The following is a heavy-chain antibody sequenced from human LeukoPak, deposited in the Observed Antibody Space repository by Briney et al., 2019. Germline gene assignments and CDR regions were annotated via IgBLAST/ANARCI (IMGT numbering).Heavy chain of an antibody. CDR1: GYTFSGYY. J-gene: IGHJ5*02. V-gene: IGHV1-2*02. Sequence: GASVKVSCEASGYTFSGYYIHWVRQAPGQGLEWMGVIKPDSGDTNYAQKFQGRVTMTRDTSITTAYMELNRLTSDDTAVYYCVRDRPHNWFDPWGQGTLVTVSS. CDR3: VRDRPHNWFDP. CDR2: IKPDSGDT.